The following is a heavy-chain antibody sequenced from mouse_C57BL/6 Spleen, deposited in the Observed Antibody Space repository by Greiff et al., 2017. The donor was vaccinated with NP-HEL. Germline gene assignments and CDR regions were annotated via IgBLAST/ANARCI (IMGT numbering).Heavy chain of an antibody. CDR2: ISYDGSN. Sequence: EVKLQESGPGLVKPSQSLSLTCSVTGYSITSGYYWNWIRQFPGNKLEWMGYISYDGSNNYNPSLQNRISITRDTSKNQFFLKLNSVTTEDTATYYCARGEGNYYGSSYEDYWGQGTSVTVSS. CDR1: GYSITSGYY. D-gene: IGHD1-1*01. J-gene: IGHJ4*01. V-gene: IGHV3-6*01. CDR3: ARGEGNYYGSSYEDY.